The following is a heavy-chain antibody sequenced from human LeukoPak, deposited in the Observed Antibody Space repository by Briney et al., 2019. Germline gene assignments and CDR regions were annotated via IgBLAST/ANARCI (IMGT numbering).Heavy chain of an antibody. V-gene: IGHV3-30*03. Sequence: GRSLRLSCAASGFPFTTYGMHWVRQAPGKGLEWVTFMSFDGSHKYYADSVKGRFTISRDNSKNTLYLQMNSLRAEDTAVYYCAMSLMVRGTCDYWGQGTLVTVSS. CDR1: GFPFTTYG. CDR3: AMSLMVRGTCDY. CDR2: MSFDGSHK. J-gene: IGHJ4*02. D-gene: IGHD3-10*01.